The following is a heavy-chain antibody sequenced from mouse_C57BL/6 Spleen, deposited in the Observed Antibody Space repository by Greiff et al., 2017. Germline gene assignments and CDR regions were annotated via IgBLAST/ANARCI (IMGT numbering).Heavy chain of an antibody. V-gene: IGHV1-59*01. CDR1: GYTFTSYW. J-gene: IGHJ4*01. CDR3: ARDPYGSSPYAMDY. D-gene: IGHD1-1*01. Sequence: QVQLQQPGAELVRPGTSVKLSCKASGYTFTSYWMHWVKQRPGQGLEWIGVIDPSDSYTNYNQKFKGKATLTVDTSSSTAYMQLSSLTSEDSAVYDCARDPYGSSPYAMDYWGQGTSVTVSS. CDR2: IDPSDSYT.